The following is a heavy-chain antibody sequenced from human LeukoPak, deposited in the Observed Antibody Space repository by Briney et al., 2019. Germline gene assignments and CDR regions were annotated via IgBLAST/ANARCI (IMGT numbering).Heavy chain of an antibody. CDR3: ARPGGRGDGYYYYYMDV. J-gene: IGHJ6*03. D-gene: IGHD4-17*01. CDR1: GFTFDDYG. V-gene: IGHV3-20*04. Sequence: GGSLRLSCAASGFTFDDYGMSWVRQAPGKGLEWVSGINWNGGSTGYADSVKGRFTISRDNAKNSLYLQMNSLRAEDTALYYCARPGGRGDGYYYYYMDVWGKGTTVTVSS. CDR2: INWNGGST.